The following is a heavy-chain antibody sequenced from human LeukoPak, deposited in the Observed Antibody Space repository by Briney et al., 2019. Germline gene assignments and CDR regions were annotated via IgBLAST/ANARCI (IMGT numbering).Heavy chain of an antibody. V-gene: IGHV3-30*18. CDR3: AKDLYSSGYDY. CDR2: ISYDGSNK. D-gene: IGHD6-19*01. CDR1: GFTFSSYG. J-gene: IGHJ4*02. Sequence: GGSLRLSCAASGFTFSSYGMHWVRQAPGKGLEWVVVISYDGSNKYYADSVKGRFTISRDNSKNTLYLQMNSPRAEDTAVYYCAKDLYSSGYDYWGQGTLVTVSS.